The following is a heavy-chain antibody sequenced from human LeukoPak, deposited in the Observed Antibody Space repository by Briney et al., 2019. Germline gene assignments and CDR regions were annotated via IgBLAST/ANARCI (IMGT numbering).Heavy chain of an antibody. CDR3: ARDPSYSSSSGDAFDI. J-gene: IGHJ3*02. CDR1: GYPVTRYG. Sequence: GASGKLSCTASGYPVTRYGVSWVRQAPGHGLERRGWISAYNGNTDYAQKLRGRGTMTTYKSTSTAYMELRSLRSDDPAVYYCARDPSYSSSSGDAFDIWGQGTMVTVSS. D-gene: IGHD6-6*01. CDR2: ISAYNGNT. V-gene: IGHV1-18*01.